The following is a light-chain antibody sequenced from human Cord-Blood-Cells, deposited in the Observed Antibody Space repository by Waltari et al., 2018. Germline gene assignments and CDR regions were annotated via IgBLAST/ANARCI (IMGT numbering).Light chain of an antibody. V-gene: IGKV1-39*01. J-gene: IGKJ2*01. CDR3: QQSYSTPPYT. CDR1: QRISSY. Sequence: DYQMTQPRCSLSASVGDRVTITCRASQRISSYVNWYQQKPGKAPKLLIYAASSLQSGVPSRFSGSGSGTDFTLPISSLQPEDFATYYCQQSYSTPPYTFGQGTKLEIK. CDR2: AAS.